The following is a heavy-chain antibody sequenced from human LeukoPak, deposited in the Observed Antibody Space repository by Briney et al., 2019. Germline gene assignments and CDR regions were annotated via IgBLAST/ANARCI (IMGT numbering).Heavy chain of an antibody. V-gene: IGHV3-33*01. Sequence: GGSLRLSCAASGFIFSNYGMHWVRQAPGKGLEWVAVIWFDGGNQYHADAVKGRFTISRDNSKNTLYLQMSSLRAEDTPLYYCARDDFAGDSSGYIDYWGQGTLVTVSS. CDR1: GFIFSNYG. CDR2: IWFDGGNQ. D-gene: IGHD3-22*01. CDR3: ARDDFAGDSSGYIDY. J-gene: IGHJ4*02.